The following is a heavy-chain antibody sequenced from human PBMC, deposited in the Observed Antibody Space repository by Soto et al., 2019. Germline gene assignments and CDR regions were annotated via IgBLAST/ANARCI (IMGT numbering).Heavy chain of an antibody. CDR3: AKGSIEYSASVDN. CDR1: GFSFSSYA. V-gene: IGHV3-23*01. D-gene: IGHD5-12*01. CDR2: ISARGGSS. J-gene: IGHJ4*02. Sequence: DVQLLESGGGLVQPGGSLRLSCAASGFSFSSYAMVWVRQAPGKGLEWVAVISARGGSSYFADSVKGRFTLSRDNSKNVLSLEMNSLRAEDTAIYFCAKGSIEYSASVDNWGQGTLVDFSS.